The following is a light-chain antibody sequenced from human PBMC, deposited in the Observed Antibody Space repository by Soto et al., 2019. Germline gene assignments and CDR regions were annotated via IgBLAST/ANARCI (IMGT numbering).Light chain of an antibody. Sequence: QSALTQPASVSGSPGQSITISCTGTSSDVGNYNLVSWYQHRPGKAPKLIIYEVSKRPSGVSNRFSGSKSGDTASLTISGLQAEDEADYYCCSYAGSNYVFGTGTKLTVL. CDR3: CSYAGSNYV. CDR2: EVS. J-gene: IGLJ1*01. V-gene: IGLV2-23*02. CDR1: SSDVGNYNL.